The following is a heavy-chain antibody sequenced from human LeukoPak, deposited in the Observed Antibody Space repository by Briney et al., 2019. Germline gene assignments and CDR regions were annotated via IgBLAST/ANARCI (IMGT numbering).Heavy chain of an antibody. CDR2: IRNKANSYTT. V-gene: IGHV3-72*01. Sequence: PGGSLRLSCAAPGFTFSDHYMDWVRQAPGKGLEWVGRIRNKANSYTTEYAASVKDRFTISRDDSKSSLYLQMNSLKTEDTAVYYCVRVNGNYYPDYWGQGTLVTVSS. D-gene: IGHD1-7*01. J-gene: IGHJ4*02. CDR3: VRVNGNYYPDY. CDR1: GFTFSDHY.